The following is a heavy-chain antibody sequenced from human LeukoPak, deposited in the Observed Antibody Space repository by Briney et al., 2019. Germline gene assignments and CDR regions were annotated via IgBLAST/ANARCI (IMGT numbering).Heavy chain of an antibody. CDR2: ISSSSSYI. CDR1: GFTFSSYS. CDR3: ARGALDAATPFDS. V-gene: IGHV3-21*01. J-gene: IGHJ5*01. Sequence: GGSLRLSCAASGFTFSSYSMNWVRQAPGKGLEWVSSISSSSSYIYYADSLRGRFTISRDNAKKSVYLQMNSLRAEDTAVYYCARGALDAATPFDSWGQGTLVTVSS. D-gene: IGHD2-15*01.